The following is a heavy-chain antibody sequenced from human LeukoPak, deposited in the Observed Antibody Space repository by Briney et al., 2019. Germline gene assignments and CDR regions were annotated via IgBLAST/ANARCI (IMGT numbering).Heavy chain of an antibody. Sequence: ETLSLTCTVSGGSISSHYWSWIRQPPGRGLEWVAGISDRGSRTNYADSVKGRFTISTDHPKNTLYLQMNSLRAEDTAVYFCAKRGVVIRVILVGFHKEAYYFDSWGQGALVTVSS. J-gene: IGHJ4*02. D-gene: IGHD3-22*01. CDR2: ISDRGSRT. CDR3: AKRGVVIRVILVGFHKEAYYFDS. CDR1: GGSISSHY. V-gene: IGHV3-23*01.